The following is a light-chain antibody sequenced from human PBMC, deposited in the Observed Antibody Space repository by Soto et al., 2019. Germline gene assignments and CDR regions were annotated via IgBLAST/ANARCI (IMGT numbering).Light chain of an antibody. CDR1: QSVDSN. V-gene: IGKV3-15*01. Sequence: EVVMTQSPATLSVSPGERITLSCRASQSVDSNLAWYQQKLGQAPRLLIYGASTRATGVAARFSGSGSGTEFTLTISSLQSEDFAVYYCQQYNKWPPYTFGQGTKVEIK. CDR3: QQYNKWPPYT. CDR2: GAS. J-gene: IGKJ2*01.